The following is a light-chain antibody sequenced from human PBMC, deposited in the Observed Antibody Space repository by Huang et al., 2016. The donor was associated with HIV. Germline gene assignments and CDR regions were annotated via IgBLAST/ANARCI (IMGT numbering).Light chain of an antibody. CDR1: QSVSSY. CDR3: QQRYNWPPT. J-gene: IGKJ4*01. V-gene: IGKV3-11*01. Sequence: EIVLTQSPATLSLSPGERATLSCRASQSVSSYLAWYQQKPGQAPRLLIYDASNSATGIPARFSGSGSGTDFTLTISSLEPEDFAVYYCQQRYNWPPTFGGGTKVEIK. CDR2: DAS.